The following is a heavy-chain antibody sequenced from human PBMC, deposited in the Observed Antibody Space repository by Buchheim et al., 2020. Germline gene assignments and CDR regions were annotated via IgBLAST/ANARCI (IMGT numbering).Heavy chain of an antibody. CDR1: GFTFSSYG. V-gene: IGHV3-30*18. CDR2: ISYDGSNK. J-gene: IGHJ4*02. CDR3: AKDYVITPYYYDSSGYYRRTPDY. Sequence: QVQLVESGGGVVQPGRYLRLSCAASGFTFSSYGMHWVRQAPGKGLEWVAVISYDGSNKYYADSVKGRFTISRDNSKNTRYLQMNSLRAEDTAVYYCAKDYVITPYYYDSSGYYRRTPDYWGQGTL. D-gene: IGHD3-22*01.